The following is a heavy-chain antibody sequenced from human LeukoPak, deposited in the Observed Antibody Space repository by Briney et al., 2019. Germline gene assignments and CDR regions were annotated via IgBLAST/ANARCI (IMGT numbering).Heavy chain of an antibody. CDR1: GFTFSNYG. V-gene: IGHV3-23*01. CDR2: SASTGRT. CDR3: ARRAGAYSHPYDY. Sequence: GGSLRLSCAASGFTFSNYGMNWVRQAPGKGLEWVAGSASTGRTYYADSVKGRFTISIDNSKNTLYLQMNSLRGEDTAVYYYARRAGAYSHPYDYWGQGTLVSVSS. J-gene: IGHJ4*02. D-gene: IGHD4/OR15-4a*01.